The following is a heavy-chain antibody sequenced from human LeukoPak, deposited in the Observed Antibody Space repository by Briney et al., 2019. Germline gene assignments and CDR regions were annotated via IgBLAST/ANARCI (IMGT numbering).Heavy chain of an antibody. Sequence: RAGGSLRLSCAASGFTFDDYGMSWVRQAPGKGLEWVSGINWNGGSTGYADSVKGRFTISRDNAKNSLYLQMNSLRAEDTALYHCARVQGVVGGSYWDYFDYWGQGTLVTVSS. V-gene: IGHV3-20*01. CDR3: ARVQGVVGGSYWDYFDY. CDR1: GFTFDDYG. CDR2: INWNGGST. J-gene: IGHJ4*02. D-gene: IGHD1-26*01.